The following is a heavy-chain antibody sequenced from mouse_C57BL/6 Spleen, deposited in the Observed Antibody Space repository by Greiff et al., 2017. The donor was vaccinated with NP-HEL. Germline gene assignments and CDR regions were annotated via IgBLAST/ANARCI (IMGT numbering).Heavy chain of an antibody. J-gene: IGHJ4*01. CDR3: TRDNYDYLYYAMDY. D-gene: IGHD2-4*01. V-gene: IGHV1-15*01. Sequence: VQLQESGAELVRPGASVTLSCKASGYTFTDYEMHWVKQTPVHGLEWIGAIDPETGGTAYNQKFKGKAILTADKSSSTAYMELRSLTSEDSAVYYCTRDNYDYLYYAMDYWGQGTSVTVSS. CDR2: IDPETGGT. CDR1: GYTFTDYE.